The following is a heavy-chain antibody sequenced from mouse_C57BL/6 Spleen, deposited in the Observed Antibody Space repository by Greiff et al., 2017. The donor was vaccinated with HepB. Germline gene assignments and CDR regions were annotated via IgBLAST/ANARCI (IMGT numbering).Heavy chain of an antibody. Sequence: EVMLVESEGGLVQPGSSMKLSCTASGFTFSDYYMAWVRQVPEKGLEWVANINYDGSSTYYLDSLKSRFIISRDNAKNILYLQMSSLKSEDTATYYCARGYDGYGYFDVWGTGTTVTVSS. CDR3: ARGYDGYGYFDV. J-gene: IGHJ1*03. CDR2: INYDGSST. V-gene: IGHV5-16*01. CDR1: GFTFSDYY. D-gene: IGHD2-3*01.